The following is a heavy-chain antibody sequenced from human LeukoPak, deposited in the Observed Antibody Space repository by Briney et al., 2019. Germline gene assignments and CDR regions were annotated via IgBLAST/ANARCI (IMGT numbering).Heavy chain of an antibody. CDR3: ARDIGSGFDY. CDR1: GVSISSGGYS. CDR2: IYHSGST. V-gene: IGHV4-30-2*01. J-gene: IGHJ4*02. D-gene: IGHD2-15*01. Sequence: SETLSLTCAVSGVSISSGGYSWSWIRQPPGKGLEWIGYIYHSGSTYYNPSLKSRVTISVDRSKNQFSLKLSSVTAADTAVYYCARDIGSGFDYWGQGTLVTVSS.